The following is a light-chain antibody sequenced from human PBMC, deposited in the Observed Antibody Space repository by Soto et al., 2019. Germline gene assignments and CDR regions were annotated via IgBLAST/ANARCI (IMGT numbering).Light chain of an antibody. CDR3: QQYGRSPGYT. V-gene: IGKV3-20*01. CDR1: QSVSSSY. Sequence: EIVLTQSPGTLSLSPGERATLSCRASQSVSSSYLAWYQQKPGQAPRLLIYGASSRATGIPDRFSGGGSGTGFTLTISRLEPEDFSVYYCQQYGRSPGYTFGQGTKLEIK. CDR2: GAS. J-gene: IGKJ2*01.